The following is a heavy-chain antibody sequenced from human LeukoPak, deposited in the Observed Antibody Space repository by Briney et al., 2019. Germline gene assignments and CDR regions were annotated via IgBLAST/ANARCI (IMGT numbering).Heavy chain of an antibody. V-gene: IGHV3-30*18. CDR2: ISYDGSNK. Sequence: GGSLRLSCAASGFTFSSSGMHWVRQAPGKGLEWAAVISYDGSNKFYADSVKGRFTISRDNSKNTLYLQMNSLRAEDTAVYYCAKDRYSSGWRLSDNRGQGTLVTVSS. D-gene: IGHD6-19*01. J-gene: IGHJ4*02. CDR1: GFTFSSSG. CDR3: AKDRYSSGWRLSDN.